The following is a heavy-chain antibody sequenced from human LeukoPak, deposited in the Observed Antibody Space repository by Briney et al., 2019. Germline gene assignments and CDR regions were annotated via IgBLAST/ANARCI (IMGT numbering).Heavy chain of an antibody. CDR2: ISGSGAST. D-gene: IGHD6-19*01. CDR3: AKHSLKTEYSGGRIWDC. Sequence: PGGSLRLACAASGFTFSSYAMSWVRLAPGKGLEWVSAISGSGASTYYADSVKGRFTISRDNSKNTLNLQMVSLRAEDTAVYYCAKHSLKTEYSGGRIWDCWGQGTLVTVSS. V-gene: IGHV3-23*01. CDR1: GFTFSSYA. J-gene: IGHJ4*02.